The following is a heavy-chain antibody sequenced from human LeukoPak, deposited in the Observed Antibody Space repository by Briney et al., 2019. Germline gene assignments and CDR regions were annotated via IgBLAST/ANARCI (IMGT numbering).Heavy chain of an antibody. CDR2: IYHSRST. CDR1: GYSISSGDY. CDR3: ANIAATGPPEDY. D-gene: IGHD6-13*01. J-gene: IGHJ4*02. V-gene: IGHV4-38-2*01. Sequence: PSETLSLTCAVSGYSISSGDYWGWIRQPPGKGLEWIGSIYHSRSTYYNPSLKSRVTISLDTSKNHFSLNLSSVTAADTAVYYCANIAATGPPEDYWGQGTLVTVSS.